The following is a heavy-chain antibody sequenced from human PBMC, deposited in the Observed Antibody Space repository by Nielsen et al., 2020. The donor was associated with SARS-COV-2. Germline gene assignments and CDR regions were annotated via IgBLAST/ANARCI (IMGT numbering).Heavy chain of an antibody. CDR3: ARGSHYCGGDCSVDY. V-gene: IGHV3-48*01. CDR1: GFTFSSYS. J-gene: IGHJ4*02. CDR2: ISSSSSTI. Sequence: GGSLRLSCAASGFTFSSYSMNWVRQAPGEGLEWVSYISSSSSTIYYADSVKGRFTISRDNAKNSLYLQMNSLRAEDTAVYYCARGSHYCGGDCSVDYWGQGTLVTVSS. D-gene: IGHD2-21*02.